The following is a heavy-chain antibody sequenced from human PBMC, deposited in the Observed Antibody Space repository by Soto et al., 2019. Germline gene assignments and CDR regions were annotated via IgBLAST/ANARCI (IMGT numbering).Heavy chain of an antibody. D-gene: IGHD2-21*02. V-gene: IGHV3-30*18. Sequence: QVQLVESGGGLVQPGRSLRLSCEGSGFTFSKYGMHWVRQAPGKGLEWVAVMSSDGRNEYYADSGKGRFTISRDNSNSTLYLQMSSLRPEDTAVYYCAKVGHIAVVTAWFDYWGQGTLVTVSS. CDR3: AKVGHIAVVTAWFDY. CDR1: GFTFSKYG. J-gene: IGHJ4*02. CDR2: MSSDGRNE.